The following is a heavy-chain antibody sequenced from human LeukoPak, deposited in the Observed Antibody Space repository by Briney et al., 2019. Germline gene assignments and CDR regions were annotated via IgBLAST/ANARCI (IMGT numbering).Heavy chain of an antibody. Sequence: GGSLRLSCAASGFTFSSYAMHWVRQAPGKGLEWVAVISYDGSNKYYADSVKGRFTISRDNSKNTLYLQMNSLRAEDPAVYYCARGKKYYFDYWGQGTLVTVSS. CDR3: ARGKKYYFDY. J-gene: IGHJ4*02. CDR2: ISYDGSNK. CDR1: GFTFSSYA. V-gene: IGHV3-30-3*01.